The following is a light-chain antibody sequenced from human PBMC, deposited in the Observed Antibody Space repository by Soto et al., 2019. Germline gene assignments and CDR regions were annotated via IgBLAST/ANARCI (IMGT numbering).Light chain of an antibody. CDR2: GNI. CDR1: SSNIGARYD. J-gene: IGLJ2*01. V-gene: IGLV1-40*01. Sequence: QAVVTQPPSVSGAPGQRVTISCTGSSSNIGARYDVHWYQQLPGTAPKLLIYGNINRPSVVPDRFSGSKSDTSASLAITGLQAEDEDDYYCQSYDSSLSGVAFGGGTKLTVL. CDR3: QSYDSSLSGVA.